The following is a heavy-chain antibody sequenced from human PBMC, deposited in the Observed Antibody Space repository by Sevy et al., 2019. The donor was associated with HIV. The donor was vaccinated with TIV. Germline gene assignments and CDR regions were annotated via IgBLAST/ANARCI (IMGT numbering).Heavy chain of an antibody. V-gene: IGHV3-30*18. Sequence: GGSLRLSCEVSGFTLSTHVMYWVRQAPGKGLEWVAGISYDESTQYYGDSVKGRFTVSRDNAKNTLFLQMHSLRPEDKAVYYCAKDPRPYGDNVEGFDFWGQGTLVTVSS. CDR1: GFTLSTHV. CDR3: AKDPRPYGDNVEGFDF. CDR2: ISYDESTQ. D-gene: IGHD4-17*01. J-gene: IGHJ4*02.